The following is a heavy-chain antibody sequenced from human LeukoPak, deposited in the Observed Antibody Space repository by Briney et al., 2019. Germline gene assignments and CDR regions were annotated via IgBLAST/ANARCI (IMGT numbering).Heavy chain of an antibody. CDR3: AKDLMRYYYGSGSYPDY. V-gene: IGHV3-7*01. CDR2: IKQDGSEK. CDR1: GFTFSTYW. Sequence: GGSLRLSYAASGFTFSTYWMSWVRQAPGKGLEWVVNIKQDGSEKYYVDSVKGRFTISRDNAKNSLYLQMNSLRVEDTAVYYCAKDLMRYYYGSGSYPDYWGQGTLVTVSS. J-gene: IGHJ4*02. D-gene: IGHD3-10*01.